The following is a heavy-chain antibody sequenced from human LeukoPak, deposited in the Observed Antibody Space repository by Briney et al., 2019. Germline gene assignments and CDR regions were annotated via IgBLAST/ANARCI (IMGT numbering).Heavy chain of an antibody. Sequence: GGSLRLSCAASGFTFRDYNMNWVRQAPGKGLEWVSYLTDSGSTIHYADSVNGRFTISRDNAKNSLYLQMNSLRAEDSAVYYCARSIGLTGGGVDVWGRGTTVTVSS. CDR2: LTDSGSTI. CDR1: GFTFRDYN. V-gene: IGHV3-11*01. D-gene: IGHD3-9*01. CDR3: ARSIGLTGGGVDV. J-gene: IGHJ6*02.